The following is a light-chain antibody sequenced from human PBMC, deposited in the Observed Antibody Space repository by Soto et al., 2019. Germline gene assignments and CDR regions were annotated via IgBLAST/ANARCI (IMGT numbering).Light chain of an antibody. CDR3: QQYGSSGT. Sequence: EIVLTQSPGTLSLSPGERVTLSCRASQSVSSNLAWYQQRPGQAPRLLIYGASTRATGIPARFSGSGSGTDFTLTISRLEPEDFAVYYCQQYGSSGTFGQGTKVDI. V-gene: IGKV3-20*01. CDR2: GAS. J-gene: IGKJ1*01. CDR1: QSVSSN.